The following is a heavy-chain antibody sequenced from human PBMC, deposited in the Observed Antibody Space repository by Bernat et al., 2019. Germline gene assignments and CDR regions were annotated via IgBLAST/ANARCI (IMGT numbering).Heavy chain of an antibody. CDR2: ISGSGDST. Sequence: EVQLLESGGGLVQPGGSLRLSCAASGFIFSTYAMGWVRQAPGKGLEWVSAISGSGDSTNYADSVKGRFTISRDNSKNTLYLQMNSLRAEDTAVYYCARDYNWDFDYWGQGTLVTVSS. J-gene: IGHJ4*02. D-gene: IGHD1-1*01. V-gene: IGHV3-23*01. CDR3: ARDYNWDFDY. CDR1: GFIFSTYA.